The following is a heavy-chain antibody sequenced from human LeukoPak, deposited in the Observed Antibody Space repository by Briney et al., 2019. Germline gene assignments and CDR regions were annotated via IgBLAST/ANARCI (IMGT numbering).Heavy chain of an antibody. CDR1: GFTFTSYS. Sequence: AGGSLRLSCAASGFTFTSYSMNWVRQAPGKGLEWVSTISGGGGSTYYADSVKGRFTISRDNSKNTLYLQVNSLRAEDTAVYYCAKGGKWDVTPFDYWGQRTLVTVSS. D-gene: IGHD1-26*01. J-gene: IGHJ4*02. CDR3: AKGGKWDVTPFDY. CDR2: ISGGGGST. V-gene: IGHV3-23*01.